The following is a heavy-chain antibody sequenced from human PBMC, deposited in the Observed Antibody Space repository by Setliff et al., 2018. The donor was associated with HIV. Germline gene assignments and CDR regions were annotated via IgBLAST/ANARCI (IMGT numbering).Heavy chain of an antibody. Sequence: PSETLSLTCTVSGGSISSSSHYWGWIRQPPGKGLEWVGSIYYSGSTYYNPSLKSRVTISLDTSKNKLSLKLSSVTAADTAVYYCASYYRVSGWYQEASWFFDLWGRGTLVTVSS. CDR3: ASYYRVSGWYQEASWFFDL. D-gene: IGHD6-19*01. V-gene: IGHV4-39*01. J-gene: IGHJ2*01. CDR2: IYYSGST. CDR1: GGSISSSSHY.